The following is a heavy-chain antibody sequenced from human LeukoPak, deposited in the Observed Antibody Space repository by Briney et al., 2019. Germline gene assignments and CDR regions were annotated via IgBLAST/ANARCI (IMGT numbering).Heavy chain of an antibody. CDR2: ISSSSSTI. V-gene: IGHV3-48*02. CDR1: GFTFSSYA. CDR3: ARARIAVAGTPGWYFDL. D-gene: IGHD6-19*01. Sequence: GGSLRLSCAASGFTFSSYAMSWVRQAPGKGLEWVSYISSSSSTIYYADSVKGRFTISRDNAKNSLYLQMNSLRDEDTAVYYCARARIAVAGTPGWYFDLWGRGTLVTVSS. J-gene: IGHJ2*01.